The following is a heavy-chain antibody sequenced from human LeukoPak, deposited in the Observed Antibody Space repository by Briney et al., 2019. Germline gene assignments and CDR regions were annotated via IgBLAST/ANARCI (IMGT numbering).Heavy chain of an antibody. D-gene: IGHD5-18*01. CDR3: AKSFLGFSYGKIVY. CDR2: IRDSDDST. J-gene: IGHJ4*02. CDR1: GFTFSNYA. V-gene: IGHV3-23*01. Sequence: GGSLRLSCAASGFTFSNYAMNWVRQAPGKGLVWVSAIRDSDDSTYYADSVKGRFTISRDTSKNMLYLQMNSLRAEDTAVYYCAKSFLGFSYGKIVYWGQGTVVTVSS.